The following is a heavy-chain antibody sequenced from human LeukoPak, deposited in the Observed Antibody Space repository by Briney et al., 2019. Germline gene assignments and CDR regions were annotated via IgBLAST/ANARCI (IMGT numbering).Heavy chain of an antibody. J-gene: IGHJ6*03. D-gene: IGHD3-10*01. Sequence: GESLKISCKGSGYSFTSYWIGWVRQMPGKGLEWMGIIYPGDSDTRYSPPFQGQVTISADKSISTAYLQWSSLKASDTAMYYCARLIMVRGASDYYYYYMDVWGKGTTVTVSS. CDR1: GYSFTSYW. CDR2: IYPGDSDT. V-gene: IGHV5-51*01. CDR3: ARLIMVRGASDYYYYYMDV.